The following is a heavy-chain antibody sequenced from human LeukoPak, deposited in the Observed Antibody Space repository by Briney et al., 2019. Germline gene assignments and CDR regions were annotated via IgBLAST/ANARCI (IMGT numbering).Heavy chain of an antibody. Sequence: GGSLRLSCAASGFTFTNYWMSWVRQAPGKGLEWVANIKHDGSAKFYVDSVKGRFTISRDNAKNLLYLQMNSLRAEDTAVYYCAISSWYDFDYWGQGTLVTVSS. CDR1: GFTFTNYW. CDR3: AISSWYDFDY. J-gene: IGHJ4*02. V-gene: IGHV3-7*03. D-gene: IGHD6-13*01. CDR2: IKHDGSAK.